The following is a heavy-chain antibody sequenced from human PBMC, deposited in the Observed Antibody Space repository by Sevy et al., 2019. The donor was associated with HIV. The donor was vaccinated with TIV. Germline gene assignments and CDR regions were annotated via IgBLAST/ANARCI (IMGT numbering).Heavy chain of an antibody. V-gene: IGHV4-39*01. Sequence: SETLSLTCTVSGGSISSSSYYWGWIRQPPGKGLEWIGSIYYSGSTYYNPSLKSRVTISVDTSKNQFSLRPSSVTAADTAVYYCARHAIIIVGATTGYWGQGTLVTVSS. CDR3: ARHAIIIVGATTGY. D-gene: IGHD1-26*01. J-gene: IGHJ4*02. CDR1: GGSISSSSYY. CDR2: IYYSGST.